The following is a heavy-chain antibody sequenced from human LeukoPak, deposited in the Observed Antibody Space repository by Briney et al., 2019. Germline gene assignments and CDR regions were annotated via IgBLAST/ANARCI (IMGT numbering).Heavy chain of an antibody. J-gene: IGHJ4*02. Sequence: ASVKVSCKASGYTLTGYYMHWVRQAPGQGLEWMGWINPNSGGTNYAQKFQGRVTMTRDTSISTAYMELSRLRSDDTAVYYCTKLSSGYYYYFDYWGQGTLVTVSS. CDR1: GYTLTGYY. CDR3: TKLSSGYYYYFDY. D-gene: IGHD3-22*01. CDR2: INPNSGGT. V-gene: IGHV1-2*02.